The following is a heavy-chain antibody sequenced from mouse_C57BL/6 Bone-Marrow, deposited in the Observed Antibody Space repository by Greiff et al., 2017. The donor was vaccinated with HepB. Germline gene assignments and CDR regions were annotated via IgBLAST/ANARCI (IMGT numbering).Heavy chain of an antibody. Sequence: VKLMESGAELARPGASVKLSCKASGYTFTSYGISWVKQRTGQGLEWIGEIYPRSGNTYYNEKFKGKATLTADKSSSTAYMELRSLTSEDSAVYFCARDYYYGSSLDYWGQGTTLTVSS. CDR1: GYTFTSYG. CDR3: ARDYYYGSSLDY. D-gene: IGHD1-1*01. CDR2: IYPRSGNT. V-gene: IGHV1-81*01. J-gene: IGHJ2*01.